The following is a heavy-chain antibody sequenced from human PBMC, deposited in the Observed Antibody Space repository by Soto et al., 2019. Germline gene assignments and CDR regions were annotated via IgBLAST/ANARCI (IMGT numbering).Heavy chain of an antibody. CDR1: GFTFSTNS. V-gene: IGHV3-23*01. J-gene: IGHJ6*03. CDR2: IIGHSGTT. D-gene: IGHD2-2*01. Sequence: EVQLLESGGGLAQPGGSLRLSCDVSGFTFSTNSMNWVRQAPGRGLEWVSTIIGHSGTTYYADSVKGRFTMSRDQSKNTLYLQMNSRSAEDAAVYYCADSPPAACNMDVWGKGTTGTVSS. CDR3: ADSPPAACNMDV.